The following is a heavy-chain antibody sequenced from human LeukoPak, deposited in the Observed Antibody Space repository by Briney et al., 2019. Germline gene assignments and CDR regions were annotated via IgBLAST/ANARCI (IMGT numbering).Heavy chain of an antibody. CDR2: MNPNSGNT. CDR3: AKDRGYVTTYSDY. Sequence: GASVKVSCKASGYTFTSYDINWVRQATGQGLEWMGWMNPNSGNTGYAQKFQGRVTMTRNTSISTAYMELSSLRSEDTAVYYCAKDRGYVTTYSDYWGQGTLVTVSS. D-gene: IGHD4-11*01. V-gene: IGHV1-8*01. J-gene: IGHJ4*02. CDR1: GYTFTSYD.